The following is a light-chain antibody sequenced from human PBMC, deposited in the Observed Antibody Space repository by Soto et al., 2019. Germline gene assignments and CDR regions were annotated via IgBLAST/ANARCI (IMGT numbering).Light chain of an antibody. Sequence: QSALTQPASVSGSPGQSITISCTGTNSDVGGYNYVSWYQQHPGKAPKLMIYDVTNRPSGVSNRFSASKSGNTASLTISGLQAEDEAYYYCSSYTGSSTLYVFGTGTKVTVL. CDR3: SSYTGSSTLYV. CDR1: NSDVGGYNY. J-gene: IGLJ1*01. V-gene: IGLV2-14*03. CDR2: DVT.